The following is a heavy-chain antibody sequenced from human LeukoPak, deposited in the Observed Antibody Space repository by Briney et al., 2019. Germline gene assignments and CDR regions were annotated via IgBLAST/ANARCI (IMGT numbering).Heavy chain of an antibody. CDR1: GYTFTGYG. CDR2: ISAYNGNT. V-gene: IGHV1-18*01. J-gene: IGHJ3*02. D-gene: IGHD3-22*01. Sequence: GSVKVSCKASGYTFTGYGISWVRQAPGQGLEWMGWISAYNGNTNYAQKLQGRVTMTTDTSTSTAYMELRSLRSDDTAVYYCAIDGDSSGYYTGWAFDIWGQGTMVTVSS. CDR3: AIDGDSSGYYTGWAFDI.